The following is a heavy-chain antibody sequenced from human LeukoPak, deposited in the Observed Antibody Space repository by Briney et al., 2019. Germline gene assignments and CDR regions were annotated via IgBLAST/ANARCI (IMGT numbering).Heavy chain of an antibody. D-gene: IGHD1/OR15-1a*01. CDR1: GFTFSSYD. V-gene: IGHV3-30*12. CDR2: LSYDGSNK. J-gene: IGHJ4*02. CDR3: ARDYGEYVGGITGTSFDY. Sequence: GGSLRLSCAASGFTFSSYDMHWVRQAPGKGLEWVAVLSYDGSNKYDADSAKGRFTISRDNSKNTQYMQMNSLRTEDTAVYYCARDYGEYVGGITGTSFDYWGQGTLVTVSS.